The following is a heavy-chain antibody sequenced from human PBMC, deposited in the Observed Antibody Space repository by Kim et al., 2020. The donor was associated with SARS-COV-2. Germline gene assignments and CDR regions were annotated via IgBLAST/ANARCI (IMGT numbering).Heavy chain of an antibody. CDR1: GYSFTSYW. CDR3: ARLWTDCSGGSCYFFDY. D-gene: IGHD2-15*01. V-gene: IGHV5-51*01. Sequence: GESLKISCKGSGYSFTSYWIGWVRQMPGKGLEWMGIIYPGDSDTRYSPSFQGQVTISADKSISTAYLQWSSLKASDTAMYYCARLWTDCSGGSCYFFDYWGQGTLVTVSS. J-gene: IGHJ4*02. CDR2: IYPGDSDT.